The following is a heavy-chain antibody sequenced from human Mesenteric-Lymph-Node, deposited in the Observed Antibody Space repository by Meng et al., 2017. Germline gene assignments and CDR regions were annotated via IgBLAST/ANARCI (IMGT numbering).Heavy chain of an antibody. V-gene: IGHV3-33*01. CDR3: ATSRIHSGMWLDAFDI. CDR2: IWSDGSFE. D-gene: IGHD1-26*01. CDR1: GFSFNSYG. J-gene: IGHJ3*02. Sequence: GGSLRLSCAASGFSFNSYGMHWVRQAPGKGLEWLAVIWSDGSFEYYVDSVKGRFTISRDNSKNTLYLQMNSLRDDDTAIYYCATSRIHSGMWLDAFDIWGQGTKVTVSS.